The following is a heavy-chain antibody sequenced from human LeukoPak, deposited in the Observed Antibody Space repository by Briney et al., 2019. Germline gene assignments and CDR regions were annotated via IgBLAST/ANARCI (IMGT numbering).Heavy chain of an antibody. CDR2: IREAGGGT. J-gene: IGHJ4*02. Sequence: GSLRLSCVVSGIKLSNYGMSWVRQAPGKGLEWVSGIREAGGGTKYADSVKGRFTISRDNAKNTLYLQMNSLRAEDTAVYYCARPVYCSGGSCYSSFDYWGQGTLVTVSS. V-gene: IGHV3-23*01. CDR3: ARPVYCSGGSCYSSFDY. CDR1: GIKLSNYG. D-gene: IGHD2-15*01.